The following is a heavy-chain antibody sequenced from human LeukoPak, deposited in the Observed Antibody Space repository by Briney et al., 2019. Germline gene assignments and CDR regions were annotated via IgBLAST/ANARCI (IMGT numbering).Heavy chain of an antibody. V-gene: IGHV3-74*01. CDR2: INSDGSST. CDR3: ARDLDGSGNVNWFDP. J-gene: IGHJ5*02. D-gene: IGHD3-10*01. Sequence: TGGSLRLSCAASGFTFSSYWIHWVRHAPGKGLVWVSRINSDGSSTSYADSVKGRFTISRDNAKNTLYLQMNSLRAEDTAVYYCARDLDGSGNVNWFDPWGQGTLVTVSS. CDR1: GFTFSSYW.